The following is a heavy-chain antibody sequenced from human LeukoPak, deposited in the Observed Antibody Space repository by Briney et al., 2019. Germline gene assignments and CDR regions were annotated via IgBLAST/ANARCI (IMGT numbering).Heavy chain of an antibody. CDR3: ARDGYYYGSGSYYRDNWFDP. Sequence: ASVKVSCKASGYTFTGYYMRWVRQAPGQGLEWMGWINPNSGGTNYAQKFQGRVTMTRDTSISTAYMELSRLRSDDTAVYYCARDGYYYGSGSYYRDNWFDPWGQGTLVTVSS. CDR1: GYTFTGYY. J-gene: IGHJ5*02. D-gene: IGHD3-10*01. V-gene: IGHV1-2*02. CDR2: INPNSGGT.